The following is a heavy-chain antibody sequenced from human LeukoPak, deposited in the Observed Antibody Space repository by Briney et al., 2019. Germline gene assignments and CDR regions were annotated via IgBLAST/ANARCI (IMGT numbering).Heavy chain of an antibody. J-gene: IGHJ6*03. CDR3: ARDNGGTAMAYYYYYYMDV. Sequence: ASVKVSCKASGYSFTGYYIHWVRQAPGQGLEWMGWINPNSGGTYYAQKFQGRVTMTRDTSISTAYMELSRLRSDDTAVYYCARDNGGTAMAYYYYYYMDVWGKGTTVTISS. CDR1: GYSFTGYY. D-gene: IGHD5-18*01. CDR2: INPNSGGT. V-gene: IGHV1-2*02.